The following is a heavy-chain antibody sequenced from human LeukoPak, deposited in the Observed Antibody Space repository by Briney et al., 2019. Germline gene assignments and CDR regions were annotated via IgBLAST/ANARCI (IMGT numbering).Heavy chain of an antibody. CDR3: ARDSSSWLDAFDI. D-gene: IGHD6-13*01. J-gene: IGHJ3*02. Sequence: PSETLSLTCTVSGASISSYYWIWIRQPAGKGLEWIGRIYTSVITNYNPSLKSRVTMSVDTSKNQFSLKLSSVTAADTAVYYCARDSSSWLDAFDIWGQGTMVTVSS. V-gene: IGHV4-4*07. CDR1: GASISSYY. CDR2: IYTSVIT.